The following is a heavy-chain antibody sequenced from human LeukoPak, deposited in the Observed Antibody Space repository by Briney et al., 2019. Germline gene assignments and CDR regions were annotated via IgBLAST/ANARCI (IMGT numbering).Heavy chain of an antibody. Sequence: ASVKVSCKASGYTFTGYYMHWVRQAPGQGLEWMGWINPNSGGTNYSQKFQGRVTMTRDKSISTAYLQWSSLKASDTAMYYCAKGLYYDSSGYYRGITFDIWGQGTMVTVSS. CDR1: GYTFTGYY. CDR3: AKGLYYDSSGYYRGITFDI. J-gene: IGHJ3*02. CDR2: INPNSGGT. V-gene: IGHV1-2*02. D-gene: IGHD3-22*01.